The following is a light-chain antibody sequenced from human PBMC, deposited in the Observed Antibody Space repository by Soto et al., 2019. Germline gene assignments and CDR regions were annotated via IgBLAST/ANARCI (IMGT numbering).Light chain of an antibody. CDR3: QQYNSYSVT. J-gene: IGKJ1*01. V-gene: IGKV1-5*01. CDR2: DAS. CDR1: QSISSW. Sequence: DVQMTKSPSTLSASVGDRVTITCRASQSISSWLAWYQQKPGKAPKFLVYDASNLESGVPSRFSGSGSGTEFTLTISSLQPEDFATYYCQQYNSYSVTFGQGTKVDIK.